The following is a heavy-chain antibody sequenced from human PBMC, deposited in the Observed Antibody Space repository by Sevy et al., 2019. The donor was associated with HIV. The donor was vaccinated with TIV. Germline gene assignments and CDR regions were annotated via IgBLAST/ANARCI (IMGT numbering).Heavy chain of an antibody. J-gene: IGHJ4*02. CDR2: ISSSSRYI. CDR3: AREGVPAAIGLDY. CDR1: GFVFSSYT. D-gene: IGHD2-2*01. Sequence: GGSLRLSCAASGFVFSSYTMNWVRQSPGKGLEWVSSISSSSRYIFYADSVKGRFTISRDNARNSLYLQMNSLRAEDTAVYYCAREGVPAAIGLDYWGQGTLVTVSS. V-gene: IGHV3-21*01.